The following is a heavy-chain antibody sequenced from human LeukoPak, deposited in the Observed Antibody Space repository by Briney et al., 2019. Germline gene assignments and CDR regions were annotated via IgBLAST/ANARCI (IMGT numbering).Heavy chain of an antibody. CDR1: GGSISSYY. J-gene: IGHJ6*02. CDR2: IYYSGST. Sequence: SETLSLTCTVSGGSISSYYWSWIRQPPGKGLKWIGYIYYSGSTNYNPSLKSRVTISVDTSKNQFSLKLSSVTAADTAVYYCARHRSAVVVPAAILFTDYYYYGMDVWGQGTTVTVSS. V-gene: IGHV4-59*08. CDR3: ARHRSAVVVPAAILFTDYYYYGMDV. D-gene: IGHD2-2*02.